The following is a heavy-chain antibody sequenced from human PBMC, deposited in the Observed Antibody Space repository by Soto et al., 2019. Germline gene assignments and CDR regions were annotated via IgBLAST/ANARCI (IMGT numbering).Heavy chain of an antibody. CDR2: ISSSSSYI. V-gene: IGHV3-21*01. J-gene: IGHJ4*02. CDR1: GFTFSSYS. Sequence: GGSLRLSCAASGFTFSSYSMNWVRQAPGKGLEWVSSISSSSSYIYYADSVKGRFTISRDNAKNSLYLQMNSLRAEDTAVYYCARDLAYCGGDCYSGFDCWGQGTLVTVSS. CDR3: ARDLAYCGGDCYSGFDC. D-gene: IGHD2-21*02.